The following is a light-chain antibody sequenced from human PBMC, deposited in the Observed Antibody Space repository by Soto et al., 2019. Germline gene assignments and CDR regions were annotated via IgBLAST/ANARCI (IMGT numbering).Light chain of an antibody. CDR1: QSVGSN. J-gene: IGKJ1*01. Sequence: EILMTQSPATLSVSPGERATLSCRASQSVGSNLAWYQHKPGQAPRLLMYGVSTRATDIPARFSGSGSGTEFTLTISSLQSEDFAVYYCQQYNNWPPTWTFGQGTKVDI. V-gene: IGKV3-15*01. CDR3: QQYNNWPPTWT. CDR2: GVS.